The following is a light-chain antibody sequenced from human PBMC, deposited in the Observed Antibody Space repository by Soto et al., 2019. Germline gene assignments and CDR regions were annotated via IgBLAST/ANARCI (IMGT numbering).Light chain of an antibody. Sequence: QSVLTQPPSVSAAPGQRVTISCSGSNSNIGSNSVYWYQQLPGTAPKLLISDNDKRPSEIPDRFSGSRSGTSATLGIAGLQTGDEADYYCGAWDSSLDAGVFGGGTKLTVL. CDR3: GAWDSSLDAGV. J-gene: IGLJ3*02. V-gene: IGLV1-51*01. CDR2: DND. CDR1: NSNIGSNS.